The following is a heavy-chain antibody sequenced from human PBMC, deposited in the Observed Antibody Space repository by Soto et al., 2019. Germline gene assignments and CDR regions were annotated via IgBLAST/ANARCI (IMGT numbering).Heavy chain of an antibody. V-gene: IGHV3-30*18. CDR2: ISYDGSNK. CDR3: AKGGIGTMVRGVILHDAFDI. J-gene: IGHJ3*02. CDR1: GFTFSSYG. D-gene: IGHD3-10*01. Sequence: GGSLRLSCAASGFTFSSYGMHWVRQAPGKGLEWVAVISYDGSNKYYADSVKGRFTISRDNSKNTLYLQMNSLRAEDTAVYYCAKGGIGTMVRGVILHDAFDIWGQGTMVTVSS.